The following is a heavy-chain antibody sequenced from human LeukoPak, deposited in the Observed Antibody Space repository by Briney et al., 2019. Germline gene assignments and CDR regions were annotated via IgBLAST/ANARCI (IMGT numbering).Heavy chain of an antibody. Sequence: SETLSLTCSVSGGSISSSRVYWGWLRQPPGKGLEWIGIIFYSGRTFYNSSLSSRVTISVDTSKSQFSLRLSSVTAADTATYYCARLDNSGYYFIDYWGQGSLVIVSS. J-gene: IGHJ4*02. D-gene: IGHD3-22*01. CDR3: ARLDNSGYYFIDY. CDR2: IFYSGRT. CDR1: GGSISSSRVY. V-gene: IGHV4-39*01.